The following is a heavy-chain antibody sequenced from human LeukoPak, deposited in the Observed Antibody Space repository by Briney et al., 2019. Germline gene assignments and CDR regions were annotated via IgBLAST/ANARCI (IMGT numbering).Heavy chain of an antibody. V-gene: IGHV3-66*01. CDR1: GFAVSNNY. Sequence: GGSLRLSCAASGFAVSNNYMSWVRQAPGKGLEWVSVIYSDGSPYYADSVRGRFTISRDNSKNTLYLQMNSLRAEDTAVYYCANTYYDYVWGSYPGNFDYWGQGTLVTVSS. CDR3: ANTYYDYVWGSYPGNFDY. CDR2: IYSDGSP. D-gene: IGHD3-16*01. J-gene: IGHJ4*02.